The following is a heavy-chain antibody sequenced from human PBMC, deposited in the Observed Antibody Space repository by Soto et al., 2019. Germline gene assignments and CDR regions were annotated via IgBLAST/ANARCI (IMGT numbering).Heavy chain of an antibody. V-gene: IGHV4-4*02. CDR1: GGSVGRDNW. Sequence: KTSETLSLTCGVSGGSVGRDNWWSWVRQPPGKGLEWIGEIHHSGSTNYSPSLKSRVTMSVDKSRNQFSLKLTSVTAADTAVYYCAENGSYDLVNWGQGTRVTVSS. J-gene: IGHJ4*02. CDR2: IHHSGST. D-gene: IGHD3-22*01. CDR3: AENGSYDLVN.